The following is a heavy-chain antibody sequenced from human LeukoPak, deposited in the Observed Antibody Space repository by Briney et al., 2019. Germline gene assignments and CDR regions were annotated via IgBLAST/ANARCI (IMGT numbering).Heavy chain of an antibody. Sequence: GGSLRLSCKASGFTFGDYAMSWFRQAPGKGLEWVGFIRNKAYGGATEYAASVKGRFTISRDDSKNTLYLQINSLKIEDTAMYYCYTSITDYWGQGTLVTVSS. CDR1: GFTFGDYA. J-gene: IGHJ4*02. D-gene: IGHD2-21*01. CDR3: YTSITDY. CDR2: IRNKAYGGAT. V-gene: IGHV3-49*03.